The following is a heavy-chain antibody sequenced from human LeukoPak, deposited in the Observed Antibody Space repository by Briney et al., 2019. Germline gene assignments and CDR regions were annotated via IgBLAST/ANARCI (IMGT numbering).Heavy chain of an antibody. D-gene: IGHD3-10*01. V-gene: IGHV3-30*18. CDR1: GFTFSSYG. Sequence: GGSLRLSCAASGFTFSSYGMHWVRQAPGKGLEWVAVISYDGSNKYYADSVKGRFTISRDNSKNTLYLQVNSLRAEDTAVYYCAKRWAYGSGSYTSDFDYWGQGTLVTVSS. J-gene: IGHJ4*02. CDR2: ISYDGSNK. CDR3: AKRWAYGSGSYTSDFDY.